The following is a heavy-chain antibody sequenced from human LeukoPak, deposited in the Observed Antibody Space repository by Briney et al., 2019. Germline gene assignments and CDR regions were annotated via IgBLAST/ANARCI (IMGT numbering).Heavy chain of an antibody. D-gene: IGHD5-18*01. J-gene: IGHJ4*02. CDR2: ISAFNGNT. CDR3: AREQHPNDY. Sequence: ASVKVSCKASGGTFSSYAISWVRQAPGQGLEWMGWISAFNGNTNYAQKLQGRVTMTTDTSTSTAYMELRSLRYDDTAVYYCAREQHPNDYGARGPLVTVSS. V-gene: IGHV1-18*01. CDR1: GGTFSSYA.